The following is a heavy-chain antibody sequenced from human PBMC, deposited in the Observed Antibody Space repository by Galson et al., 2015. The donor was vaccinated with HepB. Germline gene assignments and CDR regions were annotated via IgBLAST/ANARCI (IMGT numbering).Heavy chain of an antibody. Sequence: QVQLQESGPGLVKPSETLSLTCAVYGGSFSGYYWSWIRQPPGKGLEWIGEINHSGSTNYNPSLKSRVTISVDTSKNQFSLKLSSVTAADTAVYYCARYDYGDYVSLDYWGQGTLVTVSS. J-gene: IGHJ4*02. CDR1: GGSFSGYY. D-gene: IGHD4-17*01. V-gene: IGHV4-34*10. CDR2: INHSGST. CDR3: ARYDYGDYVSLDY.